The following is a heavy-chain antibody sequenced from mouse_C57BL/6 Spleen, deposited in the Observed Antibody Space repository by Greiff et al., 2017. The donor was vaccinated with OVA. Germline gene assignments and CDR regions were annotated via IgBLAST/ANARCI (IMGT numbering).Heavy chain of an antibody. Sequence: EVQLQQSGPGLVKPSQSLSLTCSVTGYSITSGYYWNWIRQFPGNKLEWMGYISYDGSNNYNPSLKNRISITRDTSKNQFFLKLNSVTTEDTATYYCAREWGYYGYFDVWGTGTTVTVSS. D-gene: IGHD2-2*01. CDR1: GYSITSGYY. J-gene: IGHJ1*03. CDR3: AREWGYYGYFDV. V-gene: IGHV3-6*01. CDR2: ISYDGSN.